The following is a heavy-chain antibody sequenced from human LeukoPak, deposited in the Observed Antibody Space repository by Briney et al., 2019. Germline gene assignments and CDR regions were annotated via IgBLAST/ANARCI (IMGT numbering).Heavy chain of an antibody. D-gene: IGHD3-3*01. CDR1: GYTFTSYD. CDR3: ARDGGLYDFWSGYHTSYFDY. Sequence: GASVKVSCKASGYTFTSYDINWVRQATGQGLEWMGWMNPNSGNTGYAQKFQGRVTITRNTSISTAYMELSSLRSEDTAVYYCARDGGLYDFWSGYHTSYFDYWGQGSLVTVSS. J-gene: IGHJ4*02. V-gene: IGHV1-8*03. CDR2: MNPNSGNT.